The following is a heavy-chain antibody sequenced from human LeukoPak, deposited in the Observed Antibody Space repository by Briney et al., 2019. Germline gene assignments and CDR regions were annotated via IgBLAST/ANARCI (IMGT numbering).Heavy chain of an antibody. CDR3: AVVARVSSYYFDY. V-gene: IGHV3-30*02. D-gene: IGHD2-15*01. J-gene: IGHJ4*02. CDR2: IRYDGSNK. CDR1: GFTFSSYG. Sequence: PGGSLRLSCAASGFTFSSYGMHWVRQAPGKGLEWVAFIRYDGSNKYYADSVKGRFTISRDNSKNTLYLQMNSLRAEDTAVYYCAVVARVSSYYFDYWGQGTLVTVSS.